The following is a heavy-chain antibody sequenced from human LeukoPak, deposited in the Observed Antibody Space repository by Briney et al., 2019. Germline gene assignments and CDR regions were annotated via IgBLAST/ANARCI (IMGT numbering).Heavy chain of an antibody. CDR2: IYHSGST. J-gene: IGHJ4*02. CDR1: GGSISSGGYS. D-gene: IGHD3-10*01. Sequence: SQTLSLTCAVSGGSISSGGYSWSWIRQPPGKGLEWIEYIYHSGSTNYNTSLKSRVIISVDTSKNQFSLKLTSVTAADTAVYYCARQILIWFGEFDYWGQGTLVTVSS. V-gene: IGHV4-30-2*01. CDR3: ARQILIWFGEFDY.